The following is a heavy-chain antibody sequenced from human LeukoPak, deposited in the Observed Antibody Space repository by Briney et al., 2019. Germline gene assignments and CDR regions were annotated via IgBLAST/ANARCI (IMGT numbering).Heavy chain of an antibody. CDR1: GLTVSSYS. CDR3: AKDYEYNSNTWYFH. Sequence: PGGSLRLSCAASGLTVSSYSMSWVRQAPGKGLEWVSGIIENGGETYYADSVRGRFTISRDNSKNTLYLQMNSLRAEDTAVYYCAKDYEYNSNTWYFHWGRGTLVSVSS. D-gene: IGHD6-13*01. CDR2: IIENGGET. V-gene: IGHV3-23*01. J-gene: IGHJ4*02.